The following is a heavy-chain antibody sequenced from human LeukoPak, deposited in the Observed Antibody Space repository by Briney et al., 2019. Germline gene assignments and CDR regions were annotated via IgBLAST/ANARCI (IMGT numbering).Heavy chain of an antibody. D-gene: IGHD4-17*01. V-gene: IGHV4-59*12. J-gene: IGHJ6*02. CDR1: GVSMTNYY. CDR2: ISDSGGT. CDR3: ARDLMVTTSGVDFYYYGMDV. Sequence: SETMSLTCNVSGVSMTNYYWSWIRQSPGGELEWIGCISDSGGTDYNSALKSRVTISVDTSKNQFSLKLTSVTAADTAVYFCARDLMVTTSGVDFYYYGMDVWGQGTTVTVSS.